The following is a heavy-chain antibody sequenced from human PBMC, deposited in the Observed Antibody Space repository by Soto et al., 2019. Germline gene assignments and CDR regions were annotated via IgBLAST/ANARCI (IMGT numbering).Heavy chain of an antibody. CDR3: AREDGFNTFDY. CDR1: GFTFSNYW. J-gene: IGHJ4*02. D-gene: IGHD5-12*01. V-gene: IGHV3-7*01. CDR2: IRQDGSVN. Sequence: PGGSLRLSCAASGFTFSNYWLTWVRQAPGTGLEWVANIRQDGSVNSSVPSVRGRFTISRDNAKNSLYLQMDSLRAEDTAVYYCAREDGFNTFDYWGQGTLVTVSS.